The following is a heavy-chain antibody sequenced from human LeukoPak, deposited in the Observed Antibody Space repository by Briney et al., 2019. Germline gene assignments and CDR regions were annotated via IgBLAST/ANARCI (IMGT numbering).Heavy chain of an antibody. J-gene: IGHJ4*02. CDR2: FDPEDGET. V-gene: IGHV1-24*01. CDR3: ARDGSSVLGYSYGYGGY. D-gene: IGHD5-18*01. CDR1: GYTLTELS. Sequence: ASVKVSCKVSGYTLTELSMHWVRQAPGKGLEWMGGFDPEDGETIYAQKFQGRVTMTEDTSTDTAYMELSSLRSDDTAVYYCARDGSSVLGYSYGYGGYWGQGALVTVSS.